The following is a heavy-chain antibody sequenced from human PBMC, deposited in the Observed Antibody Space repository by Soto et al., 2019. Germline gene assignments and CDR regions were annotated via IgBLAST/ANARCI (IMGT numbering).Heavy chain of an antibody. V-gene: IGHV1-46*01. J-gene: IGHJ4*02. D-gene: IGHD3-3*01. Sequence: ASVKVSCKASGYTFTSYYMHWVRQAPGQGLEWMGIINPSGGSTSYAQKYQGRVTMTRDTSTSTVYMELSSLRSEDTAVYYCARGQNTIFGVVIIPYFDYWGQGTLVTVSS. CDR2: INPSGGST. CDR1: GYTFTSYY. CDR3: ARGQNTIFGVVIIPYFDY.